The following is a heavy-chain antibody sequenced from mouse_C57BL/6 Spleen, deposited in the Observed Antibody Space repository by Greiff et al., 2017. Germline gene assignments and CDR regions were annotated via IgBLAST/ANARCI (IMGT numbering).Heavy chain of an antibody. V-gene: IGHV5-4*01. D-gene: IGHD1-1*01. J-gene: IGHJ3*01. Sequence: EVHLVESGGGLVKPGGSLKLSCAASGFTFSSYAMSWVRQTPEKRLEWVATISDGGSYTYYPDNVKGRFTISRDNAKNNLYLQMSHLKSEDTAMYYCARATTGSSWFAYWGQGTLVTVSA. CDR1: GFTFSSYA. CDR3: ARATTGSSWFAY. CDR2: ISDGGSYT.